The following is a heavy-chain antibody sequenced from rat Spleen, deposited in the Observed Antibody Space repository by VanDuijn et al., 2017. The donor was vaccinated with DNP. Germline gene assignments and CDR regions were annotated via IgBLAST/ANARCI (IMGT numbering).Heavy chain of an antibody. CDR1: RFTFSDYY. CDR3: TRERRITVATTDYFDY. J-gene: IGHJ2*01. D-gene: IGHD1-3*01. CDR2: LSTGGGIT. V-gene: IGHV5-27*01. Sequence: EVQLVESGGGPVQPGRSLKLSCAASRFTFSDYYMAWVRQAPTKGLELVAYLSTGGGITYYRDSVKGRFTISRDNAKDTQYLQMDSLRSEDTATYHCTRERRITVATTDYFDYWGQGVMVTVSS.